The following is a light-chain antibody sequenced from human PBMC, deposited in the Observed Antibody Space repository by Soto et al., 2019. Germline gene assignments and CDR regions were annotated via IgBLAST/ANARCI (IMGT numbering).Light chain of an antibody. J-gene: IGKJ4*01. V-gene: IGKV3-20*01. CDR2: GAS. CDR1: QSVSSSY. Sequence: EIVLTQSPGTLSLSPGERATLSCRASQSVSSSYLAWYQQKPGQAPRLLIYGASSRATGIPDRFSGGGSGTDFTLTISRLEPEDLAVYYCQQYGSSFGGGTKVDIK. CDR3: QQYGSS.